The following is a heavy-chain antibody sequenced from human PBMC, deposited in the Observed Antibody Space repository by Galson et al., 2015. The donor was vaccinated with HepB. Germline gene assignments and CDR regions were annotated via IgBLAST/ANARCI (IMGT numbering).Heavy chain of an antibody. V-gene: IGHV3-7*03. CDR3: ARGGRWLIDY. D-gene: IGHD6-19*01. CDR2: INQDGSEK. CDR1: GFIFSTYW. Sequence: SLRLSCAASGFIFSTYWMSWVRQAPGKGLEWVATINQDGSEKYYVDSVKGRFTISRDNAKNSLYLQMNILRAEDTAVYYCARGGRWLIDYWGQGTLVTVSS. J-gene: IGHJ4*02.